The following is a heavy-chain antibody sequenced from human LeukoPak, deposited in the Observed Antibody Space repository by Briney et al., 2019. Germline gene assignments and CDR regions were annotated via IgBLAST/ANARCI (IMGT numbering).Heavy chain of an antibody. CDR3: ARDADITMIVVVMSSDAFDI. J-gene: IGHJ3*02. D-gene: IGHD3-22*01. CDR2: SNPNSGGT. V-gene: IGHV1-2*06. CDR1: GYTFTGYY. Sequence: GASVKVSCKASGYTFTGYYMHWVRQAPGQGLGWMGRSNPNSGGTNYAQKFQGRVTMTRDTAISTACIELSRLRSDDTAVYYCARDADITMIVVVMSSDAFDIWGQGTMVTVSS.